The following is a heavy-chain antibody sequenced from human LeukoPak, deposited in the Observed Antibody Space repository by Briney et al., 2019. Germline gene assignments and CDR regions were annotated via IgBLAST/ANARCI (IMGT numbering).Heavy chain of an antibody. D-gene: IGHD3-22*01. Sequence: ASVKVSCKVSGYTLTELSMHWVRQAPGKGLEWMGGFDPEDGETIYAQKFQGRVTMTKDTSTDTAYMELSSLRSEDTAVYYCATVISYDSSGYGLYFDYWGQGTLVTVSS. CDR3: ATVISYDSSGYGLYFDY. CDR1: GYTLTELS. CDR2: FDPEDGET. V-gene: IGHV1-24*01. J-gene: IGHJ4*02.